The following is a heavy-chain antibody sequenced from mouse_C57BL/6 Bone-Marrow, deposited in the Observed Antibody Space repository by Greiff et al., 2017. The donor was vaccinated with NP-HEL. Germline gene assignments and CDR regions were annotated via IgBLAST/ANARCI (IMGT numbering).Heavy chain of an antibody. J-gene: IGHJ2*01. Sequence: EVKLVESGGGLVKPGGSLKLSCAASGFTFSSYTMSWVRQTPEKRLEWVATISGGGGNTYYPDSVKGRFTISRDNAKNTLYLQMSSLRSEDTALYYCARHPLSTMVGYYFDYWGQGTTLTVSS. CDR3: ARHPLSTMVGYYFDY. D-gene: IGHD2-1*01. V-gene: IGHV5-9*01. CDR1: GFTFSSYT. CDR2: ISGGGGNT.